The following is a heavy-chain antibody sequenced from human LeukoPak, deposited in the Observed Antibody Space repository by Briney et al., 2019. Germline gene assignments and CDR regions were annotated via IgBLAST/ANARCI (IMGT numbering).Heavy chain of an antibody. CDR1: GFIFSSYA. CDR2: ISGSGGST. Sequence: GGSLRLSCAASGFIFSSYAMSWVRQAPGKGLEWVSAISGSGGSTYYADSVKGRFTISRDNSKNTLYLQMNSLRAEDTAVYYCAKLRYDFSLPFFDYWGQGTLVTVSS. CDR3: AKLRYDFSLPFFDY. V-gene: IGHV3-23*01. D-gene: IGHD3-3*01. J-gene: IGHJ4*02.